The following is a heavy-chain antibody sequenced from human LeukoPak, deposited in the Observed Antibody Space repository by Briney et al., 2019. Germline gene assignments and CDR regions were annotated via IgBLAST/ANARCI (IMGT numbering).Heavy chain of an antibody. V-gene: IGHV3-20*04. CDR1: GFTFDDYG. Sequence: GGSLRLSCAASGFTFDDYGMSWVRQAPGKGLEWVSGINWNGGSTGYADSVKGRFTISRGNAKNSLYLQMNSLRAEDTALYYCARVYYYDSSGYLDGLDYWGQGTLVTVSS. D-gene: IGHD3-22*01. J-gene: IGHJ4*02. CDR2: INWNGGST. CDR3: ARVYYYDSSGYLDGLDY.